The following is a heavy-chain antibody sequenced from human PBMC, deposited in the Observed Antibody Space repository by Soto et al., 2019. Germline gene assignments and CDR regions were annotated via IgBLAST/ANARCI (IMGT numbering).Heavy chain of an antibody. CDR3: ASPPGDQLHLGMGV. Sequence: QVQLVQSGAEVKKPGSSVKVSCKASGGTFSSYAISWVRQAPGQGLEWMGGIIPIFGTANYAQKFQGRVTITSEKYTSTAYRELSSRKSEDTVGYYCASPPGDQLHLGMGVWGQGTTVTVSS. D-gene: IGHD2-2*01. CDR2: IIPIFGTA. J-gene: IGHJ6*02. V-gene: IGHV1-69*06. CDR1: GGTFSSYA.